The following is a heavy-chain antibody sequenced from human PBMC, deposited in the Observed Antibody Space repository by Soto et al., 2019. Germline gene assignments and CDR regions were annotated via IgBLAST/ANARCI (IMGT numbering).Heavy chain of an antibody. CDR3: ARDGGQGNTPAHNYLDV. CDR1: GLSVTSDSY. D-gene: IGHD3-16*01. Sequence: SETLSLTCTVSGLSVTSDSYWSWIRQAPGKGLEWIGYAYYRGGTRYNPSLKSRLTISVDTSKNQFSLSLSSVTPTDTAVYYCARDGGQGNTPAHNYLDVWGQGSLVTVSS. CDR2: AYYRGGT. V-gene: IGHV4-61*01. J-gene: IGHJ4*02.